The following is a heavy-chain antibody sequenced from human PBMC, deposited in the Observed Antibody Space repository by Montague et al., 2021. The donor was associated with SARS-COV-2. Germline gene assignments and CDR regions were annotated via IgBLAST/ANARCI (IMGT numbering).Heavy chain of an antibody. CDR1: GGSFSGYY. CDR2: INHSGST. J-gene: IGHJ5*02. D-gene: IGHD6-13*01. V-gene: IGHV4-34*01. Sequence: SETLSLTCAVYGGSFSGYYWSWIRQPPGKGLEWIGEINHSGSTNYNPSLKSRVTISVDTSKNQFSLKLSSVTAAGTAVYYCARGRYSSSWYGERRSWFDPWGQGTLVTVSS. CDR3: ARGRYSSSWYGERRSWFDP.